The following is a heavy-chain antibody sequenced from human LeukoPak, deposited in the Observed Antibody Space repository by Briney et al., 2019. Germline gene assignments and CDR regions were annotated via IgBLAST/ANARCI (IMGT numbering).Heavy chain of an antibody. V-gene: IGHV1-69*05. D-gene: IGHD2-2*01. CDR3: ATAFSGFCSMTSCPGYY. J-gene: IGHJ4*02. CDR2: IIPIFGTA. CDR1: GGTFSRYA. Sequence: ASVKVSCKASGGTFSRYAVSWVRQAPGQGLEWMGGIIPIFGTANYAQKFQGRVTITTDEATNTASMELRSLRSEDTAVYFCATAFSGFCSMTSCPGYYWGQGTLVTVSS.